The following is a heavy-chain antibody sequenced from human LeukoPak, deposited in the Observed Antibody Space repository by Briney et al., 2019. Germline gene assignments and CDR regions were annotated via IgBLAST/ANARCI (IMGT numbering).Heavy chain of an antibody. J-gene: IGHJ4*02. CDR3: ARPGWELSYFDF. Sequence: SETLSLTCTVSGDSISTGDYYWNWIRQSPGKGLEWVGHIHHRRGTFYNPSLQSRLLISVDTSKNQFSLRLSSVTAADTAVYYCARPGWELSYFDFWGQGTLVTVSS. CDR1: GDSISTGDYY. CDR2: IHHRRGT. D-gene: IGHD3-10*01. V-gene: IGHV4-30-4*01.